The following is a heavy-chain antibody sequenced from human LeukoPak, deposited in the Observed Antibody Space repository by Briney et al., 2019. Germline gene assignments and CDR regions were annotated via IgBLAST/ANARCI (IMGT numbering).Heavy chain of an antibody. CDR3: ARGGGDY. V-gene: IGHV3-7*01. Sequence: PGGSLRHSCVASGFTFSDYWMTWVRQAPGKGLEWVANIKQDGSDKKYVDSVKGRFTISRDNAKNSLYLQMDSLRDEDTAVYYCARGGGDYWGQGTLVTVTS. J-gene: IGHJ4*02. CDR1: GFTFSDYW. D-gene: IGHD1-26*01. CDR2: IKQDGSDK.